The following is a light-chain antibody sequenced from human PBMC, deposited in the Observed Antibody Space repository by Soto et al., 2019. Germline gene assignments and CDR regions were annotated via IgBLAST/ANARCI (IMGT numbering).Light chain of an antibody. CDR2: LNSDGSH. CDR3: QTWGTGIQV. Sequence: QSVLTQSPSASASLGASVKLTCTLSSGHSSYAIAWHQQQPEKGPRYLMKLNSDGSHNKGDGIPDRFSGSSSGAERYLTISILQSEDEADYYCQTWGTGIQVFGGGTKVTVL. CDR1: SGHSSYA. J-gene: IGLJ2*01. V-gene: IGLV4-69*01.